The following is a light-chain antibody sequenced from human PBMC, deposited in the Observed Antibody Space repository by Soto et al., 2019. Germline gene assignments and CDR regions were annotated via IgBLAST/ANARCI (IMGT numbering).Light chain of an antibody. CDR2: VPY. V-gene: IGKV3-20*01. Sequence: ETVLTQSPGTLSLSPGERATLSCRASQTISSNYLAWYRQTPGQAPRLLIYVPYKRATGIADRFSGSGSGTAFTLIISRLEPEDFALYYCQQYGRSPWTFGQGTKVEI. J-gene: IGKJ1*01. CDR3: QQYGRSPWT. CDR1: QTISSNY.